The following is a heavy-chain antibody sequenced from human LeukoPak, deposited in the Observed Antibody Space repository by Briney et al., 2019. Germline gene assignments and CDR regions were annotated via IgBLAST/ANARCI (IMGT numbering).Heavy chain of an antibody. CDR3: ARETLITGTFAFDI. D-gene: IGHD1-7*01. V-gene: IGHV3-53*01. Sequence: GGSLRLSCAASGFTFSSYAMNWVRQAPGKGLEWVSVIYSGGSTYYADSVKGRFTISRDNSKNTLYLQMNSLRAEDTAVYYCARETLITGTFAFDIWGQGTMVTVSS. CDR1: GFTFSSYA. J-gene: IGHJ3*02. CDR2: IYSGGST.